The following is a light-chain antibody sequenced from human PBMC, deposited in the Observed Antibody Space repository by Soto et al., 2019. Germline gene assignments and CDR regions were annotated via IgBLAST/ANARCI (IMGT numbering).Light chain of an antibody. CDR3: AAWDDSLGGGV. J-gene: IGLJ2*01. V-gene: IGLV1-47*01. CDR2: RNN. CDR1: SSNIGSNY. Sequence: QSVLTQPPSASGTPGQRVTISCSGSSSNIGSNYVYWYQQLPGTAPKLLIYRNNQRPSGVPDRFSGSKSGTSAPLAISGLRSEDEADYYCAAWDDSLGGGVFGGGTKLTVL.